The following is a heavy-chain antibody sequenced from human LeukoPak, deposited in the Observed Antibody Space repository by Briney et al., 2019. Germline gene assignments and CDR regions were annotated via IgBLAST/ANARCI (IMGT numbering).Heavy chain of an antibody. V-gene: IGHV3-30*02. J-gene: IGHJ6*03. CDR2: IPFDGSNK. Sequence: PGGSLRLSCAASGFTFSSYDMHWVRQAPGKGLEWVAFIPFDGSNKYYADSVKGRFTISRDNSKNTLYLQMNSLRAEDTALYYCAKGFTFYYDSSGYSHYMDVWGKGTTVTISS. CDR3: AKGFTFYYDSSGYSHYMDV. D-gene: IGHD3-22*01. CDR1: GFTFSSYD.